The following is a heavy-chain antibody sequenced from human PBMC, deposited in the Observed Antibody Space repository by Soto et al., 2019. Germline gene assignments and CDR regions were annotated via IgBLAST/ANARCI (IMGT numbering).Heavy chain of an antibody. CDR1: GFNFRIYA. Sequence: VQLLESGGGLAQAGGSLRLSCAASGFNFRIYAMNWVRQAPGKGLEWVSVMIGDGTSWDYADSVRGRFTIARDNCKNTMYLQMNSLRAEDTAVYYCAKVLRPDGRYDLDYWGQGTLVTVSS. CDR3: AKVLRPDGRYDLDY. J-gene: IGHJ4*02. CDR2: MIGDGTSW. V-gene: IGHV3-23*01. D-gene: IGHD1-26*01.